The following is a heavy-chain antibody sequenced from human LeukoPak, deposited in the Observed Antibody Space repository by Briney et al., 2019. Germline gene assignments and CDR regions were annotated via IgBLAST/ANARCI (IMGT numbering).Heavy chain of an antibody. CDR1: GGSFSGYY. Sequence: SETLSLTCAVYGGSFSGYYWSWIRQPPGKGLEWIGEINHSGSTNYNPSLKSRVTISVDTSKNQFSLKLSSVTAADTAVYYCAGTQGDSSGYYGFDYWGQGTLVTVSS. CDR3: AGTQGDSSGYYGFDY. CDR2: INHSGST. V-gene: IGHV4-34*01. J-gene: IGHJ4*02. D-gene: IGHD3-22*01.